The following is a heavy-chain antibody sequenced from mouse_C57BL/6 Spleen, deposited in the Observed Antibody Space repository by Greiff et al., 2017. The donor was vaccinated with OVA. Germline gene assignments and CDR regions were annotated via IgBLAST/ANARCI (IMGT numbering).Heavy chain of an antibody. CDR3: ACYYYGSSSAWFAY. D-gene: IGHD1-1*01. Sequence: QVQLQQPGAELVKPGASVKLSCKASGYTFTSYWMHWVKQRPGQGLEWIGMIHPNSGSTNYNEKFKSKATLTVDKSSSTAYMQLSSLTSEDSAVYYCACYYYGSSSAWFAYWGQGTLVTVSA. CDR1: GYTFTSYW. CDR2: IHPNSGST. V-gene: IGHV1-64*01. J-gene: IGHJ3*01.